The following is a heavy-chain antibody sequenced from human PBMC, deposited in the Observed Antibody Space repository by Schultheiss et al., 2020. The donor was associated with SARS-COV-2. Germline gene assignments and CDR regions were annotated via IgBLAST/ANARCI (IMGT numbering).Heavy chain of an antibody. CDR3: ATDEYCTNGVCFIH. CDR2: MNPNSGNT. CDR1: GYTFTSYD. J-gene: IGHJ4*02. Sequence: ASVKVSCKASGYTFTSYDINWVRQATGQGLEWMGWMNPNSGNTGYAQKFQGRVTMTRNTSIITAYMELSSLRSDDTAVYYCATDEYCTNGVCFIHWGQGTLVTVSS. V-gene: IGHV1-8*01. D-gene: IGHD2-8*01.